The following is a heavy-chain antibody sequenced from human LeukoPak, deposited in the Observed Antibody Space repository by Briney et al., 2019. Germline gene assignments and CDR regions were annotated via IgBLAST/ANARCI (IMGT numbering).Heavy chain of an antibody. V-gene: IGHV4-31*03. CDR1: GGSISSGGYY. D-gene: IGHD2-2*01. J-gene: IGHJ4*02. CDR3: ARVAGDCSSTSCLYYFDY. Sequence: KTSETLSLTCTVSGGSISSGGYYWSWIRQHAGKGLEWIGYIYYSGSTYYNPSLKSRVTISVDTSKNQFSLKLSSVTAADTAVYYCARVAGDCSSTSCLYYFDYWGQGTLVTVSS. CDR2: IYYSGST.